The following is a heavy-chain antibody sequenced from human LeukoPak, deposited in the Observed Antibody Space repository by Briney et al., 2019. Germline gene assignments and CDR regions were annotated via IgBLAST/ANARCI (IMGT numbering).Heavy chain of an antibody. CDR3: AREVGATHY. D-gene: IGHD1-26*01. CDR2: IYYSGIT. Sequence: SETLSLTCTVSGGSIRSYYWSWIRQSPGKGLEWIGYIYYSGITNYNPSLKNRGTISVDTSKNQFSLELRSVTAADTAVYYCAREVGATHYWGQGTLVTVSS. J-gene: IGHJ4*02. V-gene: IGHV4-59*01. CDR1: GGSIRSYY.